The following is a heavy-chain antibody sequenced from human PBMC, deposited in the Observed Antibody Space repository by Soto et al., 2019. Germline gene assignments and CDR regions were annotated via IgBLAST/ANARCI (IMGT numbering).Heavy chain of an antibody. V-gene: IGHV1-3*01. J-gene: IGHJ4*02. Sequence: QVQLVQSGAEVKKPGASVKVSCKSSGYTFTNYAIHWVRQGPGQRLEWMGWINAGNGKTKYSQKFQGRVTITRDTSASTAYMELSSLRSEDTAVYYCARDGAEAGNTNFDYLGQGPQVTVSS. D-gene: IGHD6-19*01. CDR3: ARDGAEAGNTNFDY. CDR1: GYTFTNYA. CDR2: INAGNGKT.